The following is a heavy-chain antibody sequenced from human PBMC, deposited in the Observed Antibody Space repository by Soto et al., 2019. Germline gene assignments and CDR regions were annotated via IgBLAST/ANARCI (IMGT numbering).Heavy chain of an antibody. V-gene: IGHV3-23*01. D-gene: IGHD5-18*01. CDR3: AKDLIQLWLKGAFDI. Sequence: GGSLRLSCAASGFTFSSYAMSWVRQAPGKGLEWVSAISGSGGSTYYADSVKGRFTISRDNSKNTLCLQMNSLRAEDTAVYYCAKDLIQLWLKGAFDIWGQGTMVTVSS. J-gene: IGHJ3*02. CDR1: GFTFSSYA. CDR2: ISGSGGST.